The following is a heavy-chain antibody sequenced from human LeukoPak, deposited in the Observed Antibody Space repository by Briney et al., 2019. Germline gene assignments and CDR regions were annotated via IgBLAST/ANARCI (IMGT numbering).Heavy chain of an antibody. CDR1: GFSLSTSGVG. CDR2: IYWDDHK. Sequence: ESGPTLVKPTQTLTLTCTFSGFSLSTSGVGVGWIRQPPGKALEWLALIYWDDHKRYSPSLKSRLTITKDTSRNQVVLTMTNMDPVDTATYYCAHSYYYSSGNALRYWGQGTLVSVSS. V-gene: IGHV2-5*02. J-gene: IGHJ4*02. D-gene: IGHD3-10*01. CDR3: AHSYYYSSGNALRY.